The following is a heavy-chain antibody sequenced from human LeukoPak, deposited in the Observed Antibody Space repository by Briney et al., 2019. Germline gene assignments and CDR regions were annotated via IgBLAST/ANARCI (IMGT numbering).Heavy chain of an antibody. CDR2: SSSSGSTI. J-gene: IGHJ4*02. CDR1: GFTFSDYY. CDR3: ARARDGYNYYPFDY. Sequence: PGGSLRLSCAASGFTFSDYYMNWIRQAPGKGLEWVSHSSSSGSTIYYADSVKGRFTISRDNAKNSLYLQMNGLRAEDTAVYFCARARDGYNYYPFDYWGQGTLVTVSS. V-gene: IGHV3-11*01. D-gene: IGHD5-24*01.